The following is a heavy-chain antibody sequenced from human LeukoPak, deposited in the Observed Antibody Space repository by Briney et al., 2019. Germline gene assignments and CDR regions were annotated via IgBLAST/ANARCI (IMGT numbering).Heavy chain of an antibody. CDR2: ISSSSSYI. D-gene: IGHD3-3*02. Sequence: GGSLRLSCAASGFTFSSYSMNWFRQAPGKGLEWVSSISSSSSYIYYADSVKGRSTISRDNAKNSLYLQMNSLRAEDTAVYDCARDRIFGVVIMSGFDYWGQGTLVTVSS. CDR1: GFTFSSYS. V-gene: IGHV3-21*01. CDR3: ARDRIFGVVIMSGFDY. J-gene: IGHJ4*02.